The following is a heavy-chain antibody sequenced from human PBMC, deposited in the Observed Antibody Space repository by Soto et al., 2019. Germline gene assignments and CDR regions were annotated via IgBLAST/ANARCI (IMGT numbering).Heavy chain of an antibody. J-gene: IGHJ6*02. Sequence: ASVKVSCKASGYTFTGYYMHWVRQAPGQGLEWMGWINPNSDGTNYAQKFQGWVTMTRDTSISTAYMELSRLRSDDTAVYYCARDIAGGYYGMDVWGQGTTVTVSS. V-gene: IGHV1-2*04. CDR1: GYTFTGYY. D-gene: IGHD6-13*01. CDR3: ARDIAGGYYGMDV. CDR2: INPNSDGT.